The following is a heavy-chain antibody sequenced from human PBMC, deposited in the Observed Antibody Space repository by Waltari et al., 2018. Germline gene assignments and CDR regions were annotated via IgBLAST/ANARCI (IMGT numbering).Heavy chain of an antibody. Sequence: STNYNPSLKSRVTISVDTSKNQFSLKLSSVTAADTAVYYCARGVYRYYYYYYYMDVWGKGTTVTVSS. J-gene: IGHJ6*03. CDR3: ARGVYRYYYYYYYMDV. V-gene: IGHV4-59*09. CDR2: ST. D-gene: IGHD4-4*01.